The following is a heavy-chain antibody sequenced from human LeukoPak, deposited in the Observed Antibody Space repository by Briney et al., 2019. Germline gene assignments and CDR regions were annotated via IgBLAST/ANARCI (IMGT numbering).Heavy chain of an antibody. CDR3: ARLPEQGFGVAHTIDY. CDR1: GFTFSSYA. Sequence: PGRSLRLSCAASGFTFSSYAMHWVRQAPGKGLEWVSSISSSSSYIYYADSVKGRFTISRDNAKNSLYLQMNSLRAEDTAVYYCARLPEQGFGVAHTIDYWGQGTLVTVSS. J-gene: IGHJ4*02. D-gene: IGHD3-3*01. V-gene: IGHV3-21*01. CDR2: ISSSSSYI.